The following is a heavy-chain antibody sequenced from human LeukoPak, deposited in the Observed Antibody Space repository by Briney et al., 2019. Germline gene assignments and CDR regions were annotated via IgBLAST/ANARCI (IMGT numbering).Heavy chain of an antibody. CDR3: ARVVVVGDAFDI. V-gene: IGHV4-30-4*01. Sequence: SETLSLPCTVSGGPISSGDYYGSWIRQAPGKGLEWIGYIYYSGSTYYNPSLKSRVTISVDTSKNQFSLKLSSVTDADTAVYYCARVVVVGDAFDIWGQGTMVTVSS. J-gene: IGHJ3*02. CDR2: IYYSGST. CDR1: GGPISSGDYY. D-gene: IGHD3-22*01.